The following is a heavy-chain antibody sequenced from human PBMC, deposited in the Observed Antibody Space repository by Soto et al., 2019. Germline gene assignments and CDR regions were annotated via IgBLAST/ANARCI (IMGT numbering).Heavy chain of an antibody. CDR1: GGTFSSYA. J-gene: IGHJ6*02. V-gene: IGHV1-69*13. CDR3: ARPNSSSSAIYYYYYGMDV. D-gene: IGHD6-6*01. CDR2: IIPIFGTA. Sequence: SVKVSWKASGGTFSSYAISWVRQAPGQGLEWMGGIIPIFGTANYAQKFQGRVTITADESTSTAYMELSSLRSEDTAVYYCARPNSSSSAIYYYYYGMDVWGQGTTVTVSS.